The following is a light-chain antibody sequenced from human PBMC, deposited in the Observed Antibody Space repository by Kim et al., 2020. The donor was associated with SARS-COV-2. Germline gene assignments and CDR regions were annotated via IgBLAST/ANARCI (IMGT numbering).Light chain of an antibody. CDR2: AAS. Sequence: SASVGDRVTIACRASQSILTYLNWYQQKPGKAPKVLIYAASSLQSGVPSRFSGSGSGTDFTLTISSLQPEDIATYYCQQSFTTPRTFGPGTKVDIK. J-gene: IGKJ3*01. CDR1: QSILTY. V-gene: IGKV1-39*01. CDR3: QQSFTTPRT.